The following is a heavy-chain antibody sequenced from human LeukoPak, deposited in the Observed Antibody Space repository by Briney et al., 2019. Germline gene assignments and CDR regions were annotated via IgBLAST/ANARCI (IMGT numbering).Heavy chain of an antibody. CDR2: LFTMGNH. Sequence: ETRSHTCAVSGASITSCYWLWARQSAGRGLEWIVRLFTMGNHNYNPYLKTGVTMSGDSSKNQFYLKLTSVTTAVTAVYYCVRDGANREEPYDAF. D-gene: IGHD2/OR15-2a*01. CDR1: GASITSCY. CDR3: VRDGANREEPYDAF. J-gene: IGHJ3*01. V-gene: IGHV4-4*07.